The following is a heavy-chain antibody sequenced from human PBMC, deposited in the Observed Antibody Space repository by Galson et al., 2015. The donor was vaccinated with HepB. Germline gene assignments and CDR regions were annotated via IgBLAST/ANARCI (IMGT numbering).Heavy chain of an antibody. CDR3: AREREPDQGREAFDI. Sequence: LSLTCTVSGYSISSGYYWGWIRQPPGKGLEWIGSIYHSGSTYYNPSLKSRVTISVDTSKNQFSLKLSSVTAADTAVYYCAREREPDQGREAFDIWGQGTMVTVSS. CDR2: IYHSGST. CDR1: GYSISSGYY. D-gene: IGHD1-14*01. J-gene: IGHJ3*02. V-gene: IGHV4-38-2*02.